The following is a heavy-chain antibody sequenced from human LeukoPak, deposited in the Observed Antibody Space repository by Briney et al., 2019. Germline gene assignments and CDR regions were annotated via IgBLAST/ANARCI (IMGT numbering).Heavy chain of an antibody. Sequence: PGGSLRLSCAASGFTFSSYAMSWVRQAPGKGLEWVSAISGSGGSTYYADSVKGRFTISRDNSKNTLYLQMNSLRAEDTAVYYCAREWPSYCGGDCDAFGIWGQGTMVTVSS. CDR2: ISGSGGST. V-gene: IGHV3-23*01. CDR1: GFTFSSYA. CDR3: AREWPSYCGGDCDAFGI. D-gene: IGHD2-21*02. J-gene: IGHJ3*02.